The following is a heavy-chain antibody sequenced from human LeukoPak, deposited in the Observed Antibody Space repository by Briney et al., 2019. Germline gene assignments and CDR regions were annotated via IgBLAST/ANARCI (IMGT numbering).Heavy chain of an antibody. D-gene: IGHD6-13*01. V-gene: IGHV5-51*01. J-gene: IGHJ4*02. CDR2: IYPDDSDT. Sequence: GEPLKISCKCSGNSFASYWIGGVRQMPGKGLEWMGIIYPDDSDTRYSPSLQGQVTITADKSISTAYLQWNSLKASDTAMYFCARRIAGSGSDYWGQGTLVTVSS. CDR3: ARRIAGSGSDY. CDR1: GNSFASYW.